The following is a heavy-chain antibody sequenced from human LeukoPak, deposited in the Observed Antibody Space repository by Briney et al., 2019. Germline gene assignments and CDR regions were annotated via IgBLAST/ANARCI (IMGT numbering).Heavy chain of an antibody. CDR1: GFTFSTCA. J-gene: IGHJ4*02. CDR3: AKDSRGLVLLWFGELVFDY. CDR2: ISPSGGDT. D-gene: IGHD3-10*01. Sequence: PGGSLRLSCEASGFTFSTCAMTWVRQGPGKGLEWVAAISPSGGDTYYADSVKGRFTISRDNSGKTLYLQMHSLRAEDTAVYYCAKDSRGLVLLWFGELVFDYWGQGTLVTVSS. V-gene: IGHV3-23*01.